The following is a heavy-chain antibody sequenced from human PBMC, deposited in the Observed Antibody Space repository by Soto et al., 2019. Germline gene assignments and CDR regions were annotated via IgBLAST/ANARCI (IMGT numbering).Heavy chain of an antibody. CDR2: NYNGGST. CDR3: ATGPSGDKVDS. D-gene: IGHD7-27*01. Sequence: QVQLQESGPGLLKPSQTLSLTCAVSGGSISHVYYYWSWIRQLPDKGLEWIGHNYNGGSTYNNPSLTGRGTISADTSRNQFSLQLTSVSAAATAVYYCATGPSGDKVDSWGQGILVTVSS. V-gene: IGHV4-30-4*01. J-gene: IGHJ4*02. CDR1: GGSISHVYYY.